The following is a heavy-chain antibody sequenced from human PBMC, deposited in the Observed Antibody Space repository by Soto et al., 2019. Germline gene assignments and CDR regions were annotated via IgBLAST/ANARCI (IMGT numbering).Heavy chain of an antibody. D-gene: IGHD3-16*01. CDR2: MNPNSGNS. J-gene: IGHJ4*03. CDR3: TGVGAAKYDLDF. V-gene: IGHV1-8*01. Sequence: ASVKVSCKASGYTFTSYDIYWVRQATGQGLEWMGGMNPNSGNSDYAQKFQGWVTMTRDTSISTAHMERSSLRSDDTAVYYGTGVGAAKYDLDFWGHGTLVTVSS. CDR1: GYTFTSYD.